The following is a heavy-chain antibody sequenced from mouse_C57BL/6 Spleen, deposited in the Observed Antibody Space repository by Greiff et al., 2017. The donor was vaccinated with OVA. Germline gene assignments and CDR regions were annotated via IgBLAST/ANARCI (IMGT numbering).Heavy chain of an antibody. CDR2: INPNNGGT. J-gene: IGHJ4*01. Sequence: EVKLEESGPELVKPGASVKMSCKASGYTFTDYNMHWVKQSHGKSLEWIGYINPNNGGTSYNQKFKGKATLTVNKSSSTAYMELRSLTSEDSAVYYCARRDYDVEGYAMDYWGQGTSVTVSS. CDR3: ARRDYDVEGYAMDY. D-gene: IGHD2-4*01. V-gene: IGHV1-22*01. CDR1: GYTFTDYN.